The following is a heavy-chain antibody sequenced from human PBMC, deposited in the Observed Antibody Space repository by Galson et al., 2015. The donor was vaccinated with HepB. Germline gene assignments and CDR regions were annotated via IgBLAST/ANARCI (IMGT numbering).Heavy chain of an antibody. J-gene: IGHJ4*02. D-gene: IGHD1-26*01. CDR3: ARRGVGANFDY. CDR2: INHSGST. V-gene: IGHV4-34*01. Sequence: ETLSLTCAVYGGSFSGYYWSWIRQPPGKGLEWIGEINHSGSTNYNPSLKSRVTISVDTSKNQFSLKLSSVTAADTAVYYCARRGVGANFDYWGQGTLVTVSS. CDR1: GGSFSGYY.